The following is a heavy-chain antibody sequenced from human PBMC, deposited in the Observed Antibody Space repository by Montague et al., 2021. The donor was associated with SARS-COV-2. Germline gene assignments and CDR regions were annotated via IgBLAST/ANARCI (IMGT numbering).Heavy chain of an antibody. J-gene: IGHJ6*02. Sequence: SLRLSCAASGFTFSSYGIHWVRQAPGKGLEWVAVISYDGSNKHYADSVKGRFTISRGNSKNTLYLQMNSLRAEDTAVYYCAKDQGDCSSSRCFRGWTYYYYGMDVWGQGTTVTVSS. CDR3: AKDQGDCSSSRCFRGWTYYYYGMDV. CDR1: GFTFSSYG. V-gene: IGHV3-30*18. D-gene: IGHD2-2*01. CDR2: ISYDGSNK.